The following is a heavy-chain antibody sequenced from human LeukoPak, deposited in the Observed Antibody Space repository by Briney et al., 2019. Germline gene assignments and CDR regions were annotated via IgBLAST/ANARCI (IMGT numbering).Heavy chain of an antibody. CDR2: IYHSGST. D-gene: IGHD3-3*01. J-gene: IGHJ5*02. Sequence: SETLSLTCTVSGYSISSGYYWGWIRQPPGKGLEWIGSIYHSGSTYYNPSLKSRVTISVDTSKNQFSLKLSSVTAADTAVYYCARNPYYDFWSGYYHNWFDPWGQGTLVTVSS. CDR1: GYSISSGYY. V-gene: IGHV4-38-2*02. CDR3: ARNPYYDFWSGYYHNWFDP.